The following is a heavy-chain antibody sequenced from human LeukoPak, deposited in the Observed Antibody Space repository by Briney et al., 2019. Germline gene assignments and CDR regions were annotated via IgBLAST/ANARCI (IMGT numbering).Heavy chain of an antibody. V-gene: IGHV3-23*01. CDR1: GFTFNIYA. Sequence: TGGSLRLSCAASGFTFNIYAMSWVRLAPGKGLQWVASMCGSSGCTFYADSVKGRFTISRDNAKNSLYLQMNSLRAEDTAMYYCASAPSSSWQKFDYWGQGTLVTVSS. CDR3: ASAPSSSWQKFDY. CDR2: MCGSSGCT. D-gene: IGHD6-13*01. J-gene: IGHJ4*02.